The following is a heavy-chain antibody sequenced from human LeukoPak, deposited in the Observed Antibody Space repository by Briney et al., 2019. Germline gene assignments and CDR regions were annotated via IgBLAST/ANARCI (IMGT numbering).Heavy chain of an antibody. J-gene: IGHJ4*02. D-gene: IGHD3-22*01. Sequence: PGESLKISCKGFGYSFTNYWIGWVRPMPGKGLEWMGIIYPDDSDTRYSPSFQGQVIISADKSISTAYLQWSSLKASDTAMYYCARRSYYDSGGYYYDFWGQGTLVAVSS. CDR3: ARRSYYDSGGYYYDF. CDR1: GYSFTNYW. V-gene: IGHV5-51*01. CDR2: IYPDDSDT.